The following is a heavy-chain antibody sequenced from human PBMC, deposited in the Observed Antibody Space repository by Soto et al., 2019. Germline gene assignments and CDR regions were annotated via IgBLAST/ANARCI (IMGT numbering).Heavy chain of an antibody. J-gene: IGHJ6*03. CDR2: IYYSGSA. Sequence: SETLSLTCTVSGGSISSYYWSWIRQPPGKGLEWIGDIYYSGSANYNPSLKSRVTISVDTSKNQFSLKLSSVTAADTAVYYCARHVGVRHYDFWSGYLAPYYYYMDVWGKGTTVTVSS. CDR1: GGSISSYY. CDR3: ARHVGVRHYDFWSGYLAPYYYYMDV. D-gene: IGHD3-3*01. V-gene: IGHV4-59*08.